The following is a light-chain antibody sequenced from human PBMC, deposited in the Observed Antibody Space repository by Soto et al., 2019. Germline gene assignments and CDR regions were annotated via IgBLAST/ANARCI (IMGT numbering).Light chain of an antibody. V-gene: IGLV3-1*01. CDR3: QAWDSSTVV. CDR1: KVGDKY. J-gene: IGLJ2*01. Sequence: SYELTQPPSVSVSPGQTASITCLGDKVGDKYACWYQQKPGQSPVLVIYQDSKRPSGIPERFSGSNSGNTATLTISGTQAMDEADYYCQAWDSSTVVFGGGTQLTVL. CDR2: QDS.